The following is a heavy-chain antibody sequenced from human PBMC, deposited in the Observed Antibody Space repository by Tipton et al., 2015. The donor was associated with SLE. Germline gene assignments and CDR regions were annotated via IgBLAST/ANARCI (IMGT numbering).Heavy chain of an antibody. V-gene: IGHV4-30-2*03. D-gene: IGHD5-12*01. J-gene: IGHJ4*02. CDR2: IYYSGST. CDR1: GGSISSGGYS. Sequence: TLSLTCAVSGGSISSGGYSWSWIRQPPGKGLEWIGSIYYSGSTYYNPSLKSRVTISVDTSKNQFSLKLSSVTAADTAVYYCARGGYKNLSFDYWGQGTLVTVSS. CDR3: ARGGYKNLSFDY.